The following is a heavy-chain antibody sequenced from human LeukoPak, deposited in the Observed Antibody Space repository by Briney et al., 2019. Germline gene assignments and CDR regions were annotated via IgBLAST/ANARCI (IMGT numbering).Heavy chain of an antibody. Sequence: SETLSLTCAVYGGSFSGYYWSWIRQPPGKGLEWIGEINHSGSTNYNPSLKSRVTISVGTSKNQFSLKLSSVTAADTAVYYCARDIVVVPAAIRGRWFDPWGQGTLVTVSS. CDR3: ARDIVVVPAAIRGRWFDP. J-gene: IGHJ5*02. V-gene: IGHV4-34*01. CDR2: INHSGST. CDR1: GGSFSGYY. D-gene: IGHD2-2*01.